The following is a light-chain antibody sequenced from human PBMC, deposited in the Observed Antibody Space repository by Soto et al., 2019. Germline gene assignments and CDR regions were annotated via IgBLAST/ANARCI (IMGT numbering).Light chain of an antibody. Sequence: AIQMTQSPSALSASVVDRFTITFRASQGIRNDLGWYQQKPGKAPKLLIYAASTLQSGVPSRFSGSGSGTDFTLTISSLEPEDFAVYYCQQRSNWATFGPGTKVDIK. J-gene: IGKJ3*01. CDR2: AAS. CDR3: QQRSNWAT. CDR1: QGIRND. V-gene: IGKV1-6*01.